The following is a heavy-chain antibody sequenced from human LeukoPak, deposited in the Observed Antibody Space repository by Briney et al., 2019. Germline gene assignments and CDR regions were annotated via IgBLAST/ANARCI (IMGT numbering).Heavy chain of an antibody. CDR3: APARGYSYGLDY. V-gene: IGHV3-7*01. J-gene: IGHJ4*02. CDR1: GFTFSTYW. CDR2: IDEDGSEK. D-gene: IGHD5-18*01. Sequence: PGGSLRLSCAASGFTFSTYWMNWVRQAPGKGLEWVANIDEDGSEKNYVDSVKGRFTVSRDNAKDSLYLQMNSLRVEDTSVYYCAPARGYSYGLDYWGQGTPVTVSS.